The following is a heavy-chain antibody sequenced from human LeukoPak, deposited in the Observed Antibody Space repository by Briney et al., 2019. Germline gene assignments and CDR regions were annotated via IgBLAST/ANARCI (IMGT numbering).Heavy chain of an antibody. J-gene: IGHJ4*02. D-gene: IGHD3-3*01. CDR2: ISAYNGNT. CDR3: ARDKYYEVFGVVPPLDY. CDR1: GYTFTGYY. Sequence: VASVKVSCKASGYTFTGYYMHWVRQAPGQGLEWMGWISAYNGNTNYAQKLQGRVTMTTDTSTSTAYMELRSLRSDDTAVYYCARDKYYEVFGVVPPLDYWGQGTLVTVSS. V-gene: IGHV1-18*04.